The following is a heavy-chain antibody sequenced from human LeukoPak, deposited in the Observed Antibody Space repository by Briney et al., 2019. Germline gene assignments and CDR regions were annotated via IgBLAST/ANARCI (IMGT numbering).Heavy chain of an antibody. J-gene: IGHJ4*02. CDR1: GYTFPSYF. CDR3: ARTAARRFDY. V-gene: IGHV1-46*01. D-gene: IGHD6-6*01. Sequence: ASVNVSCKASGYTFPSYFMHWVRQAPGQGLEWMGIINPTGGSTTYAQKFQGRVTMTRDTSTSTVYMELSSLRSDDTAVCYCARTAARRFDYWGQGTLVTVSS. CDR2: INPTGGST.